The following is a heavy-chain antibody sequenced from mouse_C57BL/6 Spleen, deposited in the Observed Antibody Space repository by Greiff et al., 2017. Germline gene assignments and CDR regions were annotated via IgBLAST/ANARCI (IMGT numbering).Heavy chain of an antibody. D-gene: IGHD3-2*02. CDR2: ISYSGST. CDR1: GYSITSGYD. V-gene: IGHV3-1*01. CDR3: ARAEAIRGAWFAY. Sequence: EVQLQESGPGLVKPSQSLSLTCTVTGYSITSGYDWHWIRHFPGNKLEWMGYISYSGSTNYNPSLKSRISITHDTSKNHFFLKLNSVTTEDTATYYCARAEAIRGAWFAYWGQGTLVTVSA. J-gene: IGHJ3*01.